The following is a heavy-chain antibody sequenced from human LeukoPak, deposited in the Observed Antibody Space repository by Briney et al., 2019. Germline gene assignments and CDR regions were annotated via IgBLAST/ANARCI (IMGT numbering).Heavy chain of an antibody. CDR1: GDSISSYY. J-gene: IGHJ3*02. CDR2: IHYTGST. Sequence: PSETLSLTCTVSGDSISSYYWSWIRQPPGKGMEWNGYIHYTGSTNYNPSLKSRVTISVDTSKNQFALKLNTVPAADTAVYYCARGGLAARDAFDIWGQGTMVIVSS. V-gene: IGHV4-59*08. D-gene: IGHD6-6*01. CDR3: ARGGLAARDAFDI.